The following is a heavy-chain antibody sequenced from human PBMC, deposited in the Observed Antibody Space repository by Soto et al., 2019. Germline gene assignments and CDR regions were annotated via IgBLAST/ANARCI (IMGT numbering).Heavy chain of an antibody. CDR1: GFTFSSYW. Sequence: QSGGTLGISCAASGFTFSSYWMSWVRQAPGKGLEWVAVIWYDGSNKYYADSVKGRFTISRDNSKNTLYLQMNSLRAEDTAVYYCARDSLYYHDSRGYTLLAYGTLFWCQ. V-gene: IGHV3-33*08. J-gene: IGHJ6*02. CDR2: IWYDGSNK. D-gene: IGHD3-22*01. CDR3: ARDSLYYHDSRGYTLLAYGTLF.